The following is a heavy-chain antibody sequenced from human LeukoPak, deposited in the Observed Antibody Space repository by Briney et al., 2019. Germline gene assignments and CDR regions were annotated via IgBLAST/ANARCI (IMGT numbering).Heavy chain of an antibody. CDR2: IYYSGST. Sequence: SETLSLTCTVSGGSISSSSYYWGWIRQPPGKGLEWIGSIYYSGSTNYNPSLKSRVTISVDTSKNQFSLKLSSVTAADTAVYYCARVLGVYYDSSGRPTDAFDIWGQGTMVTVSS. D-gene: IGHD3-22*01. CDR1: GGSISSSSYY. CDR3: ARVLGVYYDSSGRPTDAFDI. V-gene: IGHV4-39*07. J-gene: IGHJ3*02.